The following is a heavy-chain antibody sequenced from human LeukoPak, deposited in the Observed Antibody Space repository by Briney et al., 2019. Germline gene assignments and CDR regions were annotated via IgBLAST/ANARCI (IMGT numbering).Heavy chain of an antibody. V-gene: IGHV1-8*02. Sequence: ASVKVSCKASGYTFTSYDINWVRQATGQGLEWMGLMNPNSGNTGYAQKFQGRVTMTRDTSIRTAYMGLNSLRSEDTAVYYCATGSTTVVRRDYYYYMDVWGKGTTVTVSS. CDR1: GYTFTSYD. J-gene: IGHJ6*03. D-gene: IGHD4-23*01. CDR3: ATGSTTVVRRDYYYYMDV. CDR2: MNPNSGNT.